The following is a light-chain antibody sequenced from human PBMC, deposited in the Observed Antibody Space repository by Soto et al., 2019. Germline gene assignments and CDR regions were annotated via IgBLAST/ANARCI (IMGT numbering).Light chain of an antibody. Sequence: VSARTADTLTLSLGETPTICYKPLQTIGRNYLAWYQQKPGQAPRLLIFSTSNRATGIPERFGGGGSGTDFTLSISRLEPEDFAVYYCQQYARSPVLTCGEGTKVDIK. CDR3: QQYARSPVLT. CDR2: STS. CDR1: QTIGRNY. J-gene: IGKJ4*01. V-gene: IGKV3-20*01.